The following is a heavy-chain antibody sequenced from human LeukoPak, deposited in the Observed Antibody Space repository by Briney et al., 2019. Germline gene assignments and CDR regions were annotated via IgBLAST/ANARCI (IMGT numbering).Heavy chain of an antibody. D-gene: IGHD5/OR15-5a*01. J-gene: IGHJ6*04. CDR2: IRNDVNGYTS. Sequence: PGGSLRLSSADSGFTFRSHFMDWVRQAPGKGLEWVGRIRNDVNGYTSEYAASVTGRFIISRDDSKNSLYLQMNSLKSEDTAVDSCARANFYEYLLDVWGTGTTVIVSS. CDR1: GFTFRSHF. V-gene: IGHV3-72*01. CDR3: ARANFYEYLLDV.